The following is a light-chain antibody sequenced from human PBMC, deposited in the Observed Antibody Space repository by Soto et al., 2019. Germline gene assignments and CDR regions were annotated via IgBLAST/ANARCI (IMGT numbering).Light chain of an antibody. CDR1: SSDVGSYNV. J-gene: IGLJ2*01. V-gene: IGLV2-23*01. CDR2: ENT. CDR3: CSYAGSNTLK. Sequence: QPVLTQPASVSGSPGQSITISCTGTSSDVGSYNVVSWYQHHPGKAPKLMIYENTKRPSGASDRFSGSKSGNTASLTISGLQTEDEADYYCCSYAGSNTLKFGGGTKLTVL.